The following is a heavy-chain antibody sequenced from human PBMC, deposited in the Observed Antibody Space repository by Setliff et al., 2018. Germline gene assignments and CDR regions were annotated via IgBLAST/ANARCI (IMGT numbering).Heavy chain of an antibody. J-gene: IGHJ4*02. V-gene: IGHV1-69*13. CDR1: GGTFSSYA. Sequence: SVKVSCKASGGTFSSYAISWVRQAPGQGLEWMGGIIPIFGTANYAQKFQGRVTITADESTSTAYMGLSSLRSEDTAVYYCARSGPYGMGVGNSGWYYRDYWGQGTLVTVSS. CDR2: IIPIFGTA. D-gene: IGHD6-19*01. CDR3: ARSGPYGMGVGNSGWYYRDY.